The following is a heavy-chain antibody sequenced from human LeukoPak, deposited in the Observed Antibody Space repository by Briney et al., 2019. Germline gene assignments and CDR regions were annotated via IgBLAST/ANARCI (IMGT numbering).Heavy chain of an antibody. CDR1: GYTFTSYD. CDR3: ARDQAPAIDRYYYYYGMDV. V-gene: IGHV1-46*01. D-gene: IGHD5-18*01. J-gene: IGHJ6*02. Sequence: ASVKVSCKASGYTFTSYDINWVRQATGQGLEWMGIINPSGGSTSYAQKFQGRVTMTRDTSTSTVYMELSSLRSEDTAVYYCARDQAPAIDRYYYYYGMDVWGQGTTVTVSS. CDR2: INPSGGST.